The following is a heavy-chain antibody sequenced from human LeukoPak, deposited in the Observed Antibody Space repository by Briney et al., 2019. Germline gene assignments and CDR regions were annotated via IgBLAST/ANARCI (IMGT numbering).Heavy chain of an antibody. CDR1: GGSFSGYY. D-gene: IGHD4-23*01. CDR2: INHSGST. Sequence: PSETLSLTCAVYGGSFSGYYWSWIRQPPGKGLEWVGEINHSGSTDYNPSLKSRVTISVDTSKNQFSLKLSSVTAADTAVYYCARHPAPRLHELLFDYWGQGTLVTVSS. J-gene: IGHJ4*02. CDR3: ARHPAPRLHELLFDY. V-gene: IGHV4-34*01.